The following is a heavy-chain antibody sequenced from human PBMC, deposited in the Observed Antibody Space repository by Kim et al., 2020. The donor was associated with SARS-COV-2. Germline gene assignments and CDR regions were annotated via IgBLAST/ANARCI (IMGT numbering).Heavy chain of an antibody. Sequence: GGSLRLSCAASGFTFSDYYMNWIRQAPGKGLEWVSYISSSGSNKYYADSVKGRFTFSRDNAKNSLYLQMNSLRAEDTAVYYCARGRVGPTQLPGYFDHWGQGTLVTVSS. CDR2: ISSSGSNK. V-gene: IGHV3-11*01. CDR3: ARGRVGPTQLPGYFDH. D-gene: IGHD1-26*01. J-gene: IGHJ4*02. CDR1: GFTFSDYY.